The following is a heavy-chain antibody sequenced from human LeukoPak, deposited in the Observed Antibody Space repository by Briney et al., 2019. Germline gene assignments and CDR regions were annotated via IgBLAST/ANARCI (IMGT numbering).Heavy chain of an antibody. CDR1: GGSISSGGYY. D-gene: IGHD6-6*01. Sequence: SQTLSLTCTVSGGSISSGGYYWSWIRQHPGKGLEWIGYIYYSGSTNYNPSLKSRVTISVDTSKNQFSLKLSSVTAADTAVYYCARGAAPYSSSGTGAFDIWGQGTMVTVSS. CDR2: IYYSGST. J-gene: IGHJ3*02. V-gene: IGHV4-31*03. CDR3: ARGAAPYSSSGTGAFDI.